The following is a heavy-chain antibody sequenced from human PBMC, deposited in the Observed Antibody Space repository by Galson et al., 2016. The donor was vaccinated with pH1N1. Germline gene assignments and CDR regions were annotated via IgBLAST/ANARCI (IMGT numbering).Heavy chain of an antibody. Sequence: QSGAEVKKPGESLKISCKGSGHKFTSSWIGWVRQMPGKGLEWMGIIYLGGSLIRYSPSFQGPVTISADKSVNIVYLELGSLKASDTAMYYCARQNDYGDYRGDAFDIWGQGTMVTVSS. CDR1: GHKFTSSW. D-gene: IGHD4-17*01. V-gene: IGHV5-51*01. CDR3: ARQNDYGDYRGDAFDI. CDR2: IYLGGSLI. J-gene: IGHJ3*02.